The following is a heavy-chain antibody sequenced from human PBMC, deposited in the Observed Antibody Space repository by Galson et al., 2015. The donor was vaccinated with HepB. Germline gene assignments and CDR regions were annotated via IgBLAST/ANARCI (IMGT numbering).Heavy chain of an antibody. CDR3: ATTKFGSGAYSTFEI. Sequence: SLRLSCAASGFTFSSYTMHWVRQTPGKGLQWVSYISTNGTTIHSADSVKGRFTIARDNAKNHMWLQMNSLRAEDTAVYYCATTKFGSGAYSTFEIWGQGTLVTVSS. CDR2: ISTNGTTI. J-gene: IGHJ3*02. D-gene: IGHD4/OR15-4a*01. V-gene: IGHV3-48*04. CDR1: GFTFSSYT.